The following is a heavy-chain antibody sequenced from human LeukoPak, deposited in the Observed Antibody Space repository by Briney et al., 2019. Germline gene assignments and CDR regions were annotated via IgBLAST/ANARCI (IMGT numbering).Heavy chain of an antibody. V-gene: IGHV4-61*02. CDR1: GGSISSGSYY. CDR3: ATSSSSGWYGVDY. D-gene: IGHD6-19*01. J-gene: IGHJ4*02. Sequence: PSQTLSLICTVSGGSISSGSYYWSWIRQPAGKGLEWIGRIYTSGSTNYNPSLKSRVTISVDTSKNQFSLKLSSVTAADTAVYYCATSSSSGWYGVDYWGQGTLVTVSS. CDR2: IYTSGST.